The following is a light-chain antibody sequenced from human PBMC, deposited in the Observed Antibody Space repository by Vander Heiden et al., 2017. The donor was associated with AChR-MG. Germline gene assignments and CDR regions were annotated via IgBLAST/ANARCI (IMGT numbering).Light chain of an antibody. Sequence: ETLMTQSPVTLSVSPGETATLSCRASESVTSDLAWYQQKGGQAPRLLIYGASRRATGIPPRFSGSGSETEFTRTISSVQSEDFAVYHCQQYKRWPLTFGGGTKVDIK. J-gene: IGKJ4*01. CDR1: ESVTSD. CDR3: QQYKRWPLT. V-gene: IGKV3-15*01. CDR2: GAS.